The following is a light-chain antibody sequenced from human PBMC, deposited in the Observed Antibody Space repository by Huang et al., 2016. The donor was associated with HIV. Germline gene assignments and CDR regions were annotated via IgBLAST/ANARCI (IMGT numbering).Light chain of an antibody. CDR1: QSVSSN. CDR3: QQYNNWPLYT. J-gene: IGKJ2*01. Sequence: EIVMTQSQATLSVSPGERATLSCRASQSVSSNLAWYQQKPGQAPRLLIDGASTRATGNPARFSGSGSGTEFTLTISSLQSEDFAVYYCQQYNNWPLYTFGQGTKLEIK. V-gene: IGKV3-15*01. CDR2: GAS.